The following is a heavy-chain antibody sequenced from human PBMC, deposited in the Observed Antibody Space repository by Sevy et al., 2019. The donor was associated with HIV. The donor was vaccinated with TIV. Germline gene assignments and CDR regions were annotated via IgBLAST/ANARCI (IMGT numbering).Heavy chain of an antibody. J-gene: IGHJ4*02. CDR1: GFSFIHEN. D-gene: IGHD2-21*02. Sequence: GGSLRLSCVASGFSFIHENMNWVRQAPGKGLEWLSYISTSGSTIYQADSVKGRFTISRDNAKNSLFLQMNSLRVEDTAIYCCVRDWDDKFSYGDSDPAVDCWGQGTLVTVSS. CDR3: VRDWDDKFSYGDSDPAVDC. CDR2: ISTSGSTI. V-gene: IGHV3-48*04.